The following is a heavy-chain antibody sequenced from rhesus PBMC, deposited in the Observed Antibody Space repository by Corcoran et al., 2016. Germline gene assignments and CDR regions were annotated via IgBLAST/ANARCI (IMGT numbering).Heavy chain of an antibody. V-gene: IGHV4-57*01. J-gene: IGHJ4*01. Sequence: QLQLQESGPGLVKPSETLSLTCAVSGGSVSSSNWWSWIRQPTGKGLEGIGRISGSGASTGYNPSLTSRITSSTSTSKNHFSLKVSSGTAADTAVYYCASGVYSNYPDYWGQGVLVTVSS. CDR1: GGSVSSSNW. CDR3: ASGVYSNYPDY. D-gene: IGHD5-24*01. CDR2: ISGSGAST.